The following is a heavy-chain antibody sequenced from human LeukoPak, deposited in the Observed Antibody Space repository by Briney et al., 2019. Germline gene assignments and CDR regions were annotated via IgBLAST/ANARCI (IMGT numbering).Heavy chain of an antibody. V-gene: IGHV4-34*01. Sequence: SETLSLTCAVSGGSLSPHYWAWIRQPLGKGLAWIGEINNRGPTNYCPSLKGRVTISVDTSKNQFSLKLTSVTAADTAMYYCARVPLWWLTPFDYWGEGTLGSVSS. D-gene: IGHD5-12*01. CDR3: ARVPLWWLTPFDY. CDR1: GGSLSPHY. J-gene: IGHJ4*02. CDR2: INNRGPT.